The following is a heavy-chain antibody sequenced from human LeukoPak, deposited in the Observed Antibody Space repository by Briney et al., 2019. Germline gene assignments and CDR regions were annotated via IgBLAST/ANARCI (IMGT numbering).Heavy chain of an antibody. V-gene: IGHV1-18*01. CDR1: GYTFTSYG. CDR3: ARDFPVTELELINRVRPFDY. D-gene: IGHD1-7*01. J-gene: IGHJ4*02. Sequence: ASVKVSCKASGYTFTSYGISWVRQAPGQGLEWMGWISAYNGNTNYAQKLQGRVTMTTDTSTSTAYMELRSLRSDDTAVYYCARDFPVTELELINRVRPFDYWGQGTLVTVSS. CDR2: ISAYNGNT.